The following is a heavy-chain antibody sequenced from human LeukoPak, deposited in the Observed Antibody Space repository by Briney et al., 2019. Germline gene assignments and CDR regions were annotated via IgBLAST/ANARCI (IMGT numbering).Heavy chain of an antibody. V-gene: IGHV4-59*01. J-gene: IGHJ4*02. CDR3: ARSERYSSGWYFYFDY. Sequence: SETLSLTCTVSGASISSYYWGWLRQPPGKGLEWIGFIYYSGITNYNPSLKSRVTISVDTSKNQFSLKLSSVTAADTAVYYCARSERYSSGWYFYFDYWGQGTLVTVSS. CDR2: IYYSGIT. D-gene: IGHD6-19*01. CDR1: GASISSYY.